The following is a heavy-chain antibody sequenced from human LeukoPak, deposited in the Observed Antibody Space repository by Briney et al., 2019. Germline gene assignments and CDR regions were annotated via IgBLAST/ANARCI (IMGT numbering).Heavy chain of an antibody. CDR2: ISTSSGAI. V-gene: IGHV3-48*04. CDR1: GFTFSNYN. J-gene: IGHJ4*02. D-gene: IGHD3-22*01. CDR3: VAVYHDSSGYYTFDY. Sequence: GGSLRLSCVASGFTFSNYNMNWVRQPPGKGLEWVSFISTSSGAIYYADSVKGRFTISRDNAKNSLYLHMNSLRAEDTAVYYCVAVYHDSSGYYTFDYWGQGTLVTVSS.